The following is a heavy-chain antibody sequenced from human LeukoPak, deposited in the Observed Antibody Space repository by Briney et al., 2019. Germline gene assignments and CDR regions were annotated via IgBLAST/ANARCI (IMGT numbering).Heavy chain of an antibody. V-gene: IGHV3-23*01. CDR3: AEEGGIAVAGTISDFDY. Sequence: PGGSLRLSCAASGFTFSSYAMSWVRQAPGKGLEWVSAISGSGGSTYYADSVKGRFTISRDNSKNTLYLQMNSLRAEDTAVYYCAEEGGIAVAGTISDFDYWGQGTLVTVSS. D-gene: IGHD6-19*01. J-gene: IGHJ4*02. CDR1: GFTFSSYA. CDR2: ISGSGGST.